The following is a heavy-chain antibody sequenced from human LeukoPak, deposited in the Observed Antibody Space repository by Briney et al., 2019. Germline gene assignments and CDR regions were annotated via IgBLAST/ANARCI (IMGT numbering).Heavy chain of an antibody. Sequence: GGSLRLSCGASGFTLSNHWMAWVRQVPGKGLVWVSRITNDESSTSYADSVKGRFTISRDNAKNTLFLQMDSLRTEDTAVYCCATNTNGYYNYWGQGTLVTVSS. CDR1: GFTLSNHW. CDR2: ITNDESST. V-gene: IGHV3-74*01. J-gene: IGHJ4*02. D-gene: IGHD3-22*01. CDR3: ATNTNGYYNY.